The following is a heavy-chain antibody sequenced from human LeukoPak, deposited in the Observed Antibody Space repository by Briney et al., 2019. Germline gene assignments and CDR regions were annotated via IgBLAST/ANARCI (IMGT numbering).Heavy chain of an antibody. CDR1: GLTFSSYS. CDR2: INHNGNVN. D-gene: IGHD3-16*01. J-gene: IGHJ6*02. Sequence: GGSLRLSCAASGLTFSSYSMNWVRQAPGKGLEWVASINHNGNVNYYVDSVKGRFTISRDNAKNSLYLQMSNLRAEDTAVYFCARGGGLDVWGQGATVTVSS. CDR3: ARGGGLDV. V-gene: IGHV3-7*03.